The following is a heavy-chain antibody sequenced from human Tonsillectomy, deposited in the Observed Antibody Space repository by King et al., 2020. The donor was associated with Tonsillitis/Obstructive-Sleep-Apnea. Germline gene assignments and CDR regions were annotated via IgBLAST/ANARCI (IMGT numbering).Heavy chain of an antibody. J-gene: IGHJ6*03. D-gene: IGHD6-13*01. CDR3: AKNPAAAAGRYYYYYYMDV. CDR1: GFTFDDYA. CDR2: ISGDGGST. Sequence: VQLVESGGGVVQPGGSLRLSCAASGFTFDDYAMHWVRQAPGKGLEWVSLISGDGGSTYYADSVKGRFTISRDNSKNSLYLQMNSLGTEDTTLYYCAKNPAAAAGRYYYYYYMDVWGKGTTVTVSS. V-gene: IGHV3-43*02.